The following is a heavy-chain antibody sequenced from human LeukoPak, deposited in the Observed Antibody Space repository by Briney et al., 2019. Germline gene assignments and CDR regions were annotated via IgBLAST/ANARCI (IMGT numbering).Heavy chain of an antibody. CDR2: INPNNGGT. Sequence: ASVKVSCKASGYTFTDYYMHWVRQAPGQGLEWMGWINPNNGGTNYAQNFQGRVTMTRDTSISTAYMELRSLRSDDTAVYYCARVARWELIDYWGQGTLVTVSS. V-gene: IGHV1-2*02. D-gene: IGHD1-26*01. CDR1: GYTFTDYY. J-gene: IGHJ4*02. CDR3: ARVARWELIDY.